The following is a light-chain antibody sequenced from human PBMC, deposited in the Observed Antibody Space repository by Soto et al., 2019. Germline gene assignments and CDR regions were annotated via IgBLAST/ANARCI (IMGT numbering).Light chain of an antibody. J-gene: IGLJ2*01. V-gene: IGLV2-8*01. CDR2: EVT. Sequence: QSVLTQPPSASGSPGQSVTISCTGTSSDVGGYNYVSWYQQHPGKAPKLMIYEVTKRPSGVPDRFSGSKSGNTASLTVSGXXXXDEXDYYCSSYAGSNNYVVFGGGTKVTVL. CDR1: SSDVGGYNY. CDR3: SSYAGSNNYVV.